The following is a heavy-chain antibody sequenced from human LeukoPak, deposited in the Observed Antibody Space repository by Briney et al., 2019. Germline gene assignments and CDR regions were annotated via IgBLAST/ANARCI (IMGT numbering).Heavy chain of an antibody. V-gene: IGHV4-34*01. CDR1: GGSFSGYY. CDR2: INHSGST. CDR3: ARGVSSGWYARRAYYFDY. Sequence: SETLSLTCAVYGGSFSGYYWSWIRQPPGKGLEWIGEINHSGSTNYNPSLKSRVTMSVDTSKNQFSLKLSSVTAADTAVYYCARGVSSGWYARRAYYFDYWGQGTLVTVSS. J-gene: IGHJ4*02. D-gene: IGHD6-19*01.